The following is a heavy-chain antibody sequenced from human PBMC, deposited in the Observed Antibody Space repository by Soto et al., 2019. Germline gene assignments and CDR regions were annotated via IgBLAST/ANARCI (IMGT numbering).Heavy chain of an antibody. J-gene: IGHJ3*02. Sequence: QPGGSLRLSCAASGFTFSSYAMNWVRQAPGKGLEWVSVISGSGGFTQYADSVKGRFTISRDNSRSTLYLQMNSLGADDTAVYYCAKEAPGAFDMWGQGTMVTVSS. CDR2: ISGSGGFT. CDR3: AKEAPGAFDM. D-gene: IGHD7-27*01. V-gene: IGHV3-23*01. CDR1: GFTFSSYA.